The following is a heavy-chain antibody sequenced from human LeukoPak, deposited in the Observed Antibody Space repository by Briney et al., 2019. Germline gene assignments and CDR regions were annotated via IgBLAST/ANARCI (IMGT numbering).Heavy chain of an antibody. D-gene: IGHD4-23*01. V-gene: IGHV1-18*01. CDR1: GYTFTSYG. Sequence: ASVKVSCKASGYTFTSYGITWVRHAPGQGLEWMGWISAYNGNTNYAQKFRGRVTMTRDTSTNTAYMSLRRLRVDHTAVSFRERDAPRWRNAFDFWGHGTMVTVSS. J-gene: IGHJ3*01. CDR2: ISAYNGNT. CDR3: ERDAPRWRNAFDF.